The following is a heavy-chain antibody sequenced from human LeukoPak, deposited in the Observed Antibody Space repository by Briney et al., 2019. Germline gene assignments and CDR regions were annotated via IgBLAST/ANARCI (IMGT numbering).Heavy chain of an antibody. CDR2: MVGSGKT. V-gene: IGHV3-23*01. J-gene: IGHJ5*02. CDR1: GFSFSTYA. CDR3: ANDMHSGAGRWEYDP. D-gene: IGHD5-24*01. Sequence: GGFLRLSCVASGFSFSTYAMTWVRHAPEKGLEWVSGMVGSGKTYYADSVKGRFTITRDNSKNTVYLQMNSLRVGDTARYYRANDMHSGAGRWEYDPWGRGTLVTVSS.